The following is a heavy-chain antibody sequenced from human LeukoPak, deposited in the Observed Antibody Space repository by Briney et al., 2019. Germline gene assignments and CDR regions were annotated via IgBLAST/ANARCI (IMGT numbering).Heavy chain of an antibody. CDR2: IIPIFGTA. D-gene: IGHD3-10*01. CDR3: ARRRSDYYGSGSYYCLDY. J-gene: IGHJ4*02. Sequence: ASVKVSCKASGGTFSSYAISWVRQAPGQGLEWMGGIIPIFGTANYAQKFQGRVTITADESTSTAYMELSSLRSEDTAVYYCARRRSDYYGSGSYYCLDYWGQGTLVTVSS. CDR1: GGTFSSYA. V-gene: IGHV1-69*01.